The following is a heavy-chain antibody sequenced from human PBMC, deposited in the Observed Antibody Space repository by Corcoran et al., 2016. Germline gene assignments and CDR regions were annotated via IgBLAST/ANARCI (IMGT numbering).Heavy chain of an antibody. V-gene: IGHV1-69*06. Sequence: QVQLVQSGAEVKKPGSSVKVSCKASGGTFSSYAISWVRQAPGQGLEWMGGIIPIFGTANYAQKFQGRVTITADKSTSTAYMELSSLRSEDTAVYYCARDGIEWFGESVTYYYYGMDVWGQGTTVTVSS. CDR1: GGTFSSYA. J-gene: IGHJ6*02. CDR3: ARDGIEWFGESVTYYYYGMDV. D-gene: IGHD3-10*01. CDR2: IIPIFGTA.